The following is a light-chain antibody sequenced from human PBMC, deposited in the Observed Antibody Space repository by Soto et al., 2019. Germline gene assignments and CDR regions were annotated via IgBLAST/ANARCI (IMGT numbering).Light chain of an antibody. CDR1: QSVSSSY. V-gene: IGKV3-20*01. J-gene: IGKJ4*01. CDR3: QHYCSSPQT. Sequence: EIVLTQSPGTLSLSPWERATLSCRASQSVSSSYLAWYQQKPGQAPRLLIYGASSRATGIPDRFSGSGSGTDFTLTISRLEPEDFAVYYCQHYCSSPQTFGGGTKVEIK. CDR2: GAS.